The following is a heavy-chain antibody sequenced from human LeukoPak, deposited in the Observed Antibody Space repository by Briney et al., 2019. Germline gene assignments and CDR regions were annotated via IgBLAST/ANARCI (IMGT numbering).Heavy chain of an antibody. CDR3: ARAKSLHTLDY. V-gene: IGHV4-39*07. D-gene: IGHD2-2*02. CDR1: GGSISSGDYY. J-gene: IGHJ4*02. Sequence: KPSETLSLTCTVSGGSISSGDYYWSWIRQPPGKGLEWIGEINHSGSTNYNPSLKSRVTISVDTSKNQFYLKLNSVTAADTAVFYCARAKSLHTLDYWGQGTLVTVSS. CDR2: INHSGST.